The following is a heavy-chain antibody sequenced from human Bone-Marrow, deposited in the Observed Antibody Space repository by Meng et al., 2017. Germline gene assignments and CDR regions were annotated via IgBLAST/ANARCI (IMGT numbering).Heavy chain of an antibody. Sequence: GESLKISCAASGFTFSSYAMSWVRQAPGKGLEWVSAISGSGGSTYYADSVKGRFTISRDNSKNTLYLQMNSLRAEDTAVYYCASASQLDPVVDYWGQGTLVTVSS. CDR1: GFTFSSYA. D-gene: IGHD2-2*01. J-gene: IGHJ4*02. CDR2: ISGSGGST. CDR3: ASASQLDPVVDY. V-gene: IGHV3-23*01.